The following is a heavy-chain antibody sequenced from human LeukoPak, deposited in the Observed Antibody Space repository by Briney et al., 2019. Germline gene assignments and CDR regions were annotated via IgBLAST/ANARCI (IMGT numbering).Heavy chain of an antibody. Sequence: SVKVSCKASGGTFNSYAINWVRQAPGQGLEWMGGIIPRLGTTKYIEKFQGRTTITTDESTTTAYMELTSLRSEDTAVYYCAADGTDWGQGTLVTVSS. CDR2: IIPRLGTT. J-gene: IGHJ4*02. CDR3: AADGTD. CDR1: GGTFNSYA. V-gene: IGHV1-69*05.